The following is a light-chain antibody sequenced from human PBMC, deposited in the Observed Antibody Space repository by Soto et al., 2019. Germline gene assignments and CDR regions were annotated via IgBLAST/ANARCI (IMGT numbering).Light chain of an antibody. J-gene: IGKJ4*01. CDR2: DAS. Sequence: EIMLTQSPATLSLSPGERATLSCRASQSVSSYLAWYQQKPGQAPRLLIYDASNRATGIPARFSGSGPGTDFTLTISSLEPEDFAVYYCQQRSNWPLTFGGGTKVDIK. V-gene: IGKV3-11*01. CDR1: QSVSSY. CDR3: QQRSNWPLT.